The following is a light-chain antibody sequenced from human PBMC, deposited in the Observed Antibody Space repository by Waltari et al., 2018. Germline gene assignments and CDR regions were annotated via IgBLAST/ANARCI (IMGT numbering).Light chain of an antibody. CDR1: QSVRDNY. Sequence: EIVLTQSPGPLSLSPGERASLSCRTSQSVRDNYLAWYQQTPGQAPRLLIYGASNRFPGIPDRFTGSASGTDFTLTITRLEPEDFAVYYCQQYDSTPYTFGQGTKVEIK. CDR3: QQYDSTPYT. V-gene: IGKV3-20*01. CDR2: GAS. J-gene: IGKJ2*01.